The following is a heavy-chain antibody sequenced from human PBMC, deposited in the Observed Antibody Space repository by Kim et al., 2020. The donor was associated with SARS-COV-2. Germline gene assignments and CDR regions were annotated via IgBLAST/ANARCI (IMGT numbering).Heavy chain of an antibody. Sequence: SETLSLTCTVSGGSISSYYWSWIRQPPGKGLEWIGYIYYSGSTNYNPSLKSRVTISVDTSKNQFSLKLSSVTAADTAVYYCARGPVEYSSSSEFDPWGQGTLVTVSS. CDR1: GGSISSYY. CDR3: ARGPVEYSSSSEFDP. J-gene: IGHJ5*02. V-gene: IGHV4-59*13. CDR2: IYYSGST. D-gene: IGHD6-6*01.